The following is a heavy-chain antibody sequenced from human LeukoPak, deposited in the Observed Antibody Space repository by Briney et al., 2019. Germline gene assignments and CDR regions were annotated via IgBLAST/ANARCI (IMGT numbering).Heavy chain of an antibody. Sequence: GGSLRLSCAASGFTVSSNYMSWVRQAPGKGLEWVSVIYGGGSTYYADSVKGRFSISRDNAKNSVYLQMNSLRVEDTALYYCARASSAYDSALNYYYGMDVWGKGTTVTVSS. D-gene: IGHD5-12*01. CDR3: ARASSAYDSALNYYYGMDV. CDR2: IYGGGST. CDR1: GFTVSSNY. V-gene: IGHV3-53*01. J-gene: IGHJ6*04.